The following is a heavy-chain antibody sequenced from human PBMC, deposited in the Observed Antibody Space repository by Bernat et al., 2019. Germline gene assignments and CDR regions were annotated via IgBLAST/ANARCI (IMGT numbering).Heavy chain of an antibody. CDR3: ARVGWIQGARGSFDP. CDR1: GGTFSSYA. Sequence: QVQLVQSGAEVKKPGSSVKVSCKASGGTFSSYAISWVRQAPGQGLEWMGGIIPILGTAKSAQKFQGGVTITADESTSTAYMELSSLRSEDTAVYYCARVGWIQGARGSFDPWGQGTLVTVSS. J-gene: IGHJ5*02. CDR2: IIPILGTA. V-gene: IGHV1-69*01. D-gene: IGHD5-18*01.